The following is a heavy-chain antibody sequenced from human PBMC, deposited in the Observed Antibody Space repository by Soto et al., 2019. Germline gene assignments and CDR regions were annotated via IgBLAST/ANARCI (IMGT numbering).Heavy chain of an antibody. D-gene: IGHD3-16*02. V-gene: IGHV4-30-2*01. CDR3: ATYYDYVWGSYRYAQYYFDY. CDR1: GGSISSGGYS. Sequence: SETLSLTCAVSGGSISSGGYSWSWIRKPPGKGLEWIGYIYHSGSTYYNPSLKSRVTISVDRSKNQFSLKLSSVTAADTAVYYCATYYDYVWGSYRYAQYYFDYWGQGTLVTVSS. CDR2: IYHSGST. J-gene: IGHJ4*02.